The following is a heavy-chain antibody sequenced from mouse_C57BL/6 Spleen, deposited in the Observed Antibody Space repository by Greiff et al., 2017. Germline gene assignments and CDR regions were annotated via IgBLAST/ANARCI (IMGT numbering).Heavy chain of an antibody. CDR1: GYSFTGYY. CDR2: INPSTGGT. CDR3: ARGGYGSRGAMDY. D-gene: IGHD1-1*01. Sequence: VHVKQSGPELVKPGASVKISCKASGYSFTGYYMNWVKQSPEKSLEWIGEINPSTGGTTYNQKFKAKATLTVDKSSSTAYMQLKSLTSEDSAVYYCARGGYGSRGAMDYWGQGTSVTVSS. V-gene: IGHV1-42*01. J-gene: IGHJ4*01.